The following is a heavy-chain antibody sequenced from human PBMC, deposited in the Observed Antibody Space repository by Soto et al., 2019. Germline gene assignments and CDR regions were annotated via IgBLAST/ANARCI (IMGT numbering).Heavy chain of an antibody. CDR3: ARDEVAYCGGDCYSGYAFDI. CDR2: INAGNGNT. CDR1: GYTFTSYG. J-gene: IGHJ3*02. V-gene: IGHV1-3*01. Sequence: GASVKVSCKASGYTFTSYGISWVRQAPGQGLEWMGWINAGNGNTKYSQKFQGRVTITRDTSASTAYMELSSLRSEDTAVYYCARDEVAYCGGDCYSGYAFDIWGQGTMVTVS. D-gene: IGHD2-21*02.